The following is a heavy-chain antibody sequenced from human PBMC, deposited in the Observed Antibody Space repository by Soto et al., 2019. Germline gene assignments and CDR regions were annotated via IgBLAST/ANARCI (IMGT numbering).Heavy chain of an antibody. CDR2: ISAYNGNT. CDR1: GYTFTSYG. Sequence: ASVKVSCKASGYTFTSYGISWVRQAPGQGLEWMGWISAYNGNTNYAQKLQGRVTMTTDTSTSTAYMELRSLRPDDTAVYYCARGGSDYRTYNYYYGMDVWGQGTTVTVSS. CDR3: ARGGSDYRTYNYYYGMDV. V-gene: IGHV1-18*04. D-gene: IGHD4-4*01. J-gene: IGHJ6*02.